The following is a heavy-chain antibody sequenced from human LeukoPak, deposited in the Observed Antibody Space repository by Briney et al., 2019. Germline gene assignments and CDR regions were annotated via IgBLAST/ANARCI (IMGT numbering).Heavy chain of an antibody. CDR1: GYTFTSYG. V-gene: IGHV1-18*01. Sequence: GASVKVSCKASGYTFTSYGISWVRQAPGQGLEWMGWISAYNGNTNYAQKLQGRVTMTTDTSTSTAYMELRSLRSDDTAVYYCARDNGYSSGWNYYYYYGMDVWGQGTTVTVSS. D-gene: IGHD6-19*01. J-gene: IGHJ6*02. CDR3: ARDNGYSSGWNYYYYYGMDV. CDR2: ISAYNGNT.